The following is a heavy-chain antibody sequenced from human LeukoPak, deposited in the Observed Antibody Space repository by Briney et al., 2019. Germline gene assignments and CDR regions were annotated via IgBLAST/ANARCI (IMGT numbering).Heavy chain of an antibody. CDR3: AKDHRGYCSSTSCFRGQYFQH. J-gene: IGHJ1*01. CDR2: IWYDGSNK. D-gene: IGHD2-2*01. V-gene: IGHV3-30*02. CDR1: GFTFSSYA. Sequence: GGSLRLSCAASGFTFSSYAMHWVRQAPGKGLEWVAFIWYDGSNKYYADSVKGRFTISRDNSKNTLYLQMNSLRAEDTAVYYCAKDHRGYCSSTSCFRGQYFQHWGQGTLVTVSS.